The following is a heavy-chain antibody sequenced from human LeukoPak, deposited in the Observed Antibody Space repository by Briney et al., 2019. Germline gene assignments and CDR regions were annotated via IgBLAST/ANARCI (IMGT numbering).Heavy chain of an antibody. CDR2: VNPKSGST. CDR1: GYTFTGNY. V-gene: IGHV1-2*02. CDR3: VLAAAGLNWFDP. D-gene: IGHD6-13*01. J-gene: IGHJ5*02. Sequence: ASVKVSCKASGYTFTGNYMHWVRQAPGQGLEWMGWVNPKSGSTNYAQKFQGRVTMTRDTSISTAYMELSRLRSDDTAVYYCVLAAAGLNWFDPWGQGTLVTVSS.